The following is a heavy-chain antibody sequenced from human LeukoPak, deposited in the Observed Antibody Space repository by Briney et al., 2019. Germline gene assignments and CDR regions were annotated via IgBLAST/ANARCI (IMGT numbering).Heavy chain of an antibody. D-gene: IGHD2-8*02. J-gene: IGHJ4*02. V-gene: IGHV3-23*01. CDR2: ISDRGTDT. CDR3: VKGTGFYWTRGDY. CDR1: GFTFNSYA. Sequence: PPGGSLRLSCAASGFTFNSYAMSWVRQAPGKGLEWVSCISDRGTDTFYAESVKGRFTISIDNSENTLDLQMHSLRVEDTAVYYCVKGTGFYWTRGDYWGQGTLLTIAS.